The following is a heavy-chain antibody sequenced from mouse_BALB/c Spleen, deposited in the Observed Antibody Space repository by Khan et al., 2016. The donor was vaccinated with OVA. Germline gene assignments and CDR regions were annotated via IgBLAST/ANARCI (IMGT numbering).Heavy chain of an antibody. Sequence: EVQLVESGPGLVKPSQSLSLTCTVTGYSITSGYGWNWIRQFPGNKLEWMGYISYSGSTNYNPSLKSRISITRDTSKNQFFLQLSYVTTEDTATYYCARTARIKYWGQGTTLTVSS. CDR1: GYSITSGYG. CDR3: ARTARIKY. CDR2: ISYSGST. V-gene: IGHV3-2*02. D-gene: IGHD1-2*01. J-gene: IGHJ2*01.